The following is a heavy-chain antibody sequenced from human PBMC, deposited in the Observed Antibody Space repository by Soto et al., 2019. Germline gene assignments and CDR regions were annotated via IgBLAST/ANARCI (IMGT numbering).Heavy chain of an antibody. Sequence: EVQLVESGGDLVQRGGSLRLSCVASGFTFSVYSTNWVRQAPGKGLEWFSYITSDTKTIKYADSVKGRFTISRDNAKNLVYLQMNSLRDEDTAVYYCARSVEGHFDYWGQGTVVTVSS. J-gene: IGHJ4*02. CDR3: ARSVEGHFDY. CDR1: GFTFSVYS. CDR2: ITSDTKTI. D-gene: IGHD6-19*01. V-gene: IGHV3-48*02.